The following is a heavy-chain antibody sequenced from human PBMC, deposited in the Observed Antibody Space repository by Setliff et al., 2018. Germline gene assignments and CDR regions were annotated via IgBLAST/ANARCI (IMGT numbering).Heavy chain of an antibody. Sequence: PSETLSLTCTVSGGSISSHYWSWIRQPPGKGLEWIGSIYYSGNTNYNPSLKSRGTISLDTSKNQFSLRLSSVTAADTAVYYCARNRGTVVVPVYYYYYYYDMDVWGQGTTVTVSS. V-gene: IGHV4-59*11. CDR2: IYYSGNT. D-gene: IGHD2-15*01. J-gene: IGHJ6*02. CDR3: ARNRGTVVVPVYYYYYYYDMDV. CDR1: GGSISSHY.